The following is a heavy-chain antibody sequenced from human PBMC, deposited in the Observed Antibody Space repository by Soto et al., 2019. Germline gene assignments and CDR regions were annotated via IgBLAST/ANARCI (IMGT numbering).Heavy chain of an antibody. Sequence: QVKLQESGPSLVKPSETLSLVCTVSGGSFSSSYWSWIRQTPGKGLEWMGYIYNSGNTNYNPALKSRLTMSIDPSKNQFSLNLRSGTTADTAIYYCAKDRGRIWGQGWLVTVSS. J-gene: IGHJ4*02. V-gene: IGHV4-4*08. CDR1: GGSFSSSY. D-gene: IGHD2-15*01. CDR3: AKDRGRI. CDR2: IYNSGNT.